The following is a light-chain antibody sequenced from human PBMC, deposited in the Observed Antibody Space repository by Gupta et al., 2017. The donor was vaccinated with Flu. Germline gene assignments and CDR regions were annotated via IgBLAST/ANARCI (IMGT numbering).Light chain of an antibody. Sequence: PGQSITISCTGTSSDVGRYNYVSWYQHHPGKAPKLVIFEVSNRPSGVSNRFSGSKSANTASLTIAGLQPEDEADYCCSFGSTRAFGGGTKLTVL. CDR3: CSFGSTRA. CDR2: EVS. J-gene: IGLJ2*01. CDR1: SSDVGRYNY. V-gene: IGLV2-14*01.